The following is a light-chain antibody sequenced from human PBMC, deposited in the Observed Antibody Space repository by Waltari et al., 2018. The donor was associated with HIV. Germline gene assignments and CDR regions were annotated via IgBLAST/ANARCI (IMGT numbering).Light chain of an antibody. V-gene: IGKV4-1*01. CDR3: QQYYSTPRT. J-gene: IGKJ1*01. Sequence: DIILTQSPDSLAVSLGERATMNCKSSQKILFSSTNKNYLSWYQQRPGQPPRLLIYWASSRESGVPERFTGSGSGTNFTLTISRLQADDVAVYFCQQYYSTPRTFSQGTKV. CDR2: WAS. CDR1: QKILFSSTNKNY.